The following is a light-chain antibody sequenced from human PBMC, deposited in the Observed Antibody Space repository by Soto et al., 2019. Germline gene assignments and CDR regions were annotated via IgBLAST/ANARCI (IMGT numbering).Light chain of an antibody. CDR2: AAS. Sequence: EIVLTQSPGTLSLSPGERATLSCRASQSVISIYLAWYHQKPGQAPRLLIYAASDRATGIPARFSGSGSGTDFTLTISSLEPEDFAVYYCQQRSNWPPSITFGQGTRLEIK. V-gene: IGKV3-11*01. CDR1: QSVISIY. CDR3: QQRSNWPPSIT. J-gene: IGKJ5*01.